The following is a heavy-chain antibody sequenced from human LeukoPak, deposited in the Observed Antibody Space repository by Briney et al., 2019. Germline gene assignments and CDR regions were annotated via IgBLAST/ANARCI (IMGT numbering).Heavy chain of an antibody. CDR2: ISTSGGST. J-gene: IGHJ4*02. CDR1: GFTFSSYA. CDR3: AKRASPPYYFDY. V-gene: IGHV3-23*01. Sequence: PGGSLRLSCAASGFTFSSYAMSWVRQAPGKGLEWVSAISTSGGSTYYADSVKGRFTISRDNSKNTLYLQMNSLSADDTAVYYCAKRASPPYYFDYWGQGTLVTVSS.